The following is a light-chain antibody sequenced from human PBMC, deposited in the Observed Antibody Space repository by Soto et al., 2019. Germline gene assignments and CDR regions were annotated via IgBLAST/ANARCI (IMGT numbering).Light chain of an antibody. V-gene: IGLV2-14*01. Sequence: QSVLTQPASVSGYPGQSITISCTGRSSDVGAYNYVSWYQQHPGKAPKFMIYEVSNRPSGVSNRFSGSKSGNTASLTVSGLQAEDEADYYCSSYTTSNTYVFGTGTEVTVL. CDR3: SSYTTSNTYV. CDR1: SSDVGAYNY. J-gene: IGLJ1*01. CDR2: EVS.